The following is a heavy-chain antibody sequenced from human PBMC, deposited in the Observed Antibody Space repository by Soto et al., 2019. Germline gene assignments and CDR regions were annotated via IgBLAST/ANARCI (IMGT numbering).Heavy chain of an antibody. D-gene: IGHD6-19*01. V-gene: IGHV3-21*01. CDR1: GLTFSSYS. CDR3: ARDLLAVAGNNWFDP. CDR2: ISSSSSYI. J-gene: IGHJ5*02. Sequence: GALRLSCAASGLTFSSYSMNWVRQAPGKGLEWVSSISSSSSYIYYADSVKGRFTISRDNAKNSLYLQMNSLRAEDTAVYYCARDLLAVAGNNWFDPWGQGTLVNVSS.